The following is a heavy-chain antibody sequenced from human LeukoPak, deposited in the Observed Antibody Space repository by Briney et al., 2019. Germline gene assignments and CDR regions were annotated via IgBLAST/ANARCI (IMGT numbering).Heavy chain of an antibody. V-gene: IGHV3-30*18. J-gene: IGHJ6*02. CDR3: AKWSAMVPYYYYGMDV. CDR2: ISYDGSNK. Sequence: GRSLRLSCAASGFTFSSYGMHWVRQAPGKGLEWVAVISYDGSNKYYADSVKGRFTISRDNSKNTLYLQMNSLRVEDTAVYYCAKWSAMVPYYYYGMDVWGQGTTVTVSS. CDR1: GFTFSSYG. D-gene: IGHD5-18*01.